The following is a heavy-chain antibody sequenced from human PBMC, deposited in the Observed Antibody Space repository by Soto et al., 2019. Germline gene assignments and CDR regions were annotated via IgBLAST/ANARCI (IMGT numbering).Heavy chain of an antibody. CDR2: IFGTGINA. Sequence: EEQLLESGGGLVQPGGSLRLSCATSGFTFSSYAMSWVRQAPGKGLEWVSVIFGTGINAYYADSVKGRFTISRDNSKNTLYLAMNSLRVEDTAVYYCAKVGAYNANYYYGMDVWGQGTTVTVSS. CDR3: AKVGAYNANYYYGMDV. V-gene: IGHV3-23*01. CDR1: GFTFSSYA. J-gene: IGHJ6*02. D-gene: IGHD1-1*01.